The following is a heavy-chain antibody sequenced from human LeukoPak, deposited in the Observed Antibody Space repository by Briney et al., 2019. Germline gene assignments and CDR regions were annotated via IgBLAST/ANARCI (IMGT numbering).Heavy chain of an antibody. J-gene: IGHJ4*02. Sequence: ASVKVSCKASGYTFTGYYMHWVRQAPGQGLEWMGWINPNSGGTNYAQKFQGRVTMTRDTSISTAYMELSRLRSDDTAVYYCARSDTYSGSYYDLCYFDYWGQGTPVTVSS. CDR1: GYTFTGYY. V-gene: IGHV1-2*02. CDR2: INPNSGGT. D-gene: IGHD1-26*01. CDR3: ARSDTYSGSYYDLCYFDY.